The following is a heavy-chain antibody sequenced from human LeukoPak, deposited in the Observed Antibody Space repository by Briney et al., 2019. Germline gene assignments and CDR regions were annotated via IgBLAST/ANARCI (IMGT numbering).Heavy chain of an antibody. CDR3: ARKYTIFGVVIVLPWFDP. Sequence: PGGSLRLSCAASGFIFSSYGMSWVRQAPGKGLEWVSAISGSGGSTYYADSVKGRFTISRDNSKNTLYLQMNSLRAEDTAVYYCARKYTIFGVVIVLPWFDPWGQGTLVTVSS. CDR2: ISGSGGST. J-gene: IGHJ5*02. V-gene: IGHV3-23*01. CDR1: GFIFSSYG. D-gene: IGHD3-3*01.